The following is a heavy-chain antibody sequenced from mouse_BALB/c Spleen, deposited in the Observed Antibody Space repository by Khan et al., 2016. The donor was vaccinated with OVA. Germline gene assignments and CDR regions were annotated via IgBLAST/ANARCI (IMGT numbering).Heavy chain of an antibody. CDR2: ISYSENT. Sequence: EVQLRESGPGLVKPSQSLSLTCTVTGYSITSEYTWNWIRQFPGNKLEWMGFISYSENTRYNPSLKSRISITRDTSKNQFFLQLNSVTSEDTATYYCARKDYYDYDPFPYWGQGTLVTVSA. D-gene: IGHD2-4*01. CDR3: ARKDYYDYDPFPY. CDR1: GYSITSEYT. J-gene: IGHJ3*01. V-gene: IGHV3-2*02.